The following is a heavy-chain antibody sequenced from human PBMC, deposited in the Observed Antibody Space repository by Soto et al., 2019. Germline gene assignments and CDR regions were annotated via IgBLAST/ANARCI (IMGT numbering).Heavy chain of an antibody. CDR2: FYYSGTT. CDR3: AILVPNGVES. D-gene: IGHD2-8*01. V-gene: IGHV4-31*03. Sequence: SETLSLTCSVSFGSVTSTAHYWSFILQHPGKGLECIGYFYYSGTTYYDPSLKSRLTISVDTSKNQFSLKLISVTAADTAVYYCAILVPNGVESWGRGTLVTVSS. CDR1: FGSVTSTAHY. J-gene: IGHJ5*02.